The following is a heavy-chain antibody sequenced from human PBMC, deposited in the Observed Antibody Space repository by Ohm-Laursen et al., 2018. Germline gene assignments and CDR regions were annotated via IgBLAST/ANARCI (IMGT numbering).Heavy chain of an antibody. Sequence: SETLSLTWPVSGGSISNGGYYWSWLRQPPGKGLEWIGEINHRGNTNYSPSLKSRVTMSVDTSRNHFSLELTSVTAADTAVYYCAREYSDDGGYRYDAFDVWGHGTVVTVSS. CDR2: INHRGNT. J-gene: IGHJ3*01. CDR1: GGSISNGGYY. V-gene: IGHV4-34*01. CDR3: AREYSDDGGYRYDAFDV. D-gene: IGHD2-15*01.